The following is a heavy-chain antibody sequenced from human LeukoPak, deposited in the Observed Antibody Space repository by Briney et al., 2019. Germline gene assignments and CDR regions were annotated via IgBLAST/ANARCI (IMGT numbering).Heavy chain of an antibody. V-gene: IGHV4-59*08. CDR3: ARHIYGNDWFDP. CDR1: GGSVSSYY. D-gene: IGHD3-10*01. CDR2: IHNSGRT. Sequence: SETLSLTCSVSGGSVSSYYWSWIRQSPGKGLEWIGYIHNSGRTNYNPSLKSRVTGFVDTSRNHFSLKLSSVTAADTAVYYCARHIYGNDWFDPWGQGTLVTVSS. J-gene: IGHJ5*02.